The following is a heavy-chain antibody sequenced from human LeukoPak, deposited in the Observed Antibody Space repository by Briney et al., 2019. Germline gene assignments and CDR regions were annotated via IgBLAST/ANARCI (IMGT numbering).Heavy chain of an antibody. J-gene: IGHJ6*03. D-gene: IGHD3-10*01. CDR3: ARLGFGPGGRSGYFYYYLDV. Sequence: EASVKVSCKASGGTFSNYAISWVRQAPGHGLEWMGGIIPIFGTAIFAQKFQDRVTITSDEATGTVYMEVGSFGSEDTGVYYCARLGFGPGGRSGYFYYYLDVWGKGTTVTVSS. V-gene: IGHV1-69*05. CDR2: IIPIFGTA. CDR1: GGTFSNYA.